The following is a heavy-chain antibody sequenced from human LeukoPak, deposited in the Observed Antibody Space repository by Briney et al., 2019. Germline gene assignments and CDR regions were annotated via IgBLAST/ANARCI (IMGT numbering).Heavy chain of an antibody. J-gene: IGHJ4*02. CDR3: ARGGGRRGFDY. D-gene: IGHD1-14*01. CDR1: GGSTSNGGHY. V-gene: IGHV4-31*03. Sequence: SETLSLTCTLPGGSTSNGGHYWSWIRQHPGKGLEWIRYIYDSVTTYYSPALQTRVPTPVNTPENRFSLKLTSLTAAAPPVYYCARGGGRRGFDYWGQGALVTVSS. CDR2: IYDSVTT.